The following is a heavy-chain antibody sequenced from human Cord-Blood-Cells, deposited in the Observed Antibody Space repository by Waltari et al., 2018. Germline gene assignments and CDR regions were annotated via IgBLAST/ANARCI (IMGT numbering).Heavy chain of an antibody. J-gene: IGHJ4*02. CDR1: GGTFSSYT. CDR2: IIHSLGRA. CDR3: ARDLAVGYSGYGFDY. V-gene: IGHV1-69*08. D-gene: IGHD5-12*01. Sequence: QVQLVQSGAEVKKPGSSVKVSCKASGGTFSSYTISWVRQAPGQGLEWMGRIIHSLGRANYAQKFQGRVTITADKSTSTASMELSSLRSEDTAVYYCARDLAVGYSGYGFDYWGQGTLVTVSS.